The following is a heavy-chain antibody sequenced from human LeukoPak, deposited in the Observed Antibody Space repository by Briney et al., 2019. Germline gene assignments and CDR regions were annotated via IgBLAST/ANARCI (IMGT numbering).Heavy chain of an antibody. J-gene: IGHJ4*02. CDR1: GFTFSGSA. D-gene: IGHD2-21*02. CDR2: IRSKLNSYAT. Sequence: GGSLKLSCAASGFTFSGSAMHWVRQASGKGLEWVGRIRSKLNSYATSYAASVKGRFTISRDDSKSTAYLQMNSLKTEDTAVYYCTTYCGGDCYPYIDYWGQGTLVTVSS. CDR3: TTYCGGDCYPYIDY. V-gene: IGHV3-73*01.